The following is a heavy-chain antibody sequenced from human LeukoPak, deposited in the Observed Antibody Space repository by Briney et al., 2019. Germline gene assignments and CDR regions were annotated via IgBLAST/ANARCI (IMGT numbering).Heavy chain of an antibody. D-gene: IGHD3-10*01. CDR1: GYTFTGYY. V-gene: IGHV1-2*02. CDR2: INPNSGGT. Sequence: ASVKVSCKASGYTFTGYYMHWVRQAPGQGLEWMGWINPNSGGTNYAQKFQGRVTMTRDTSISTVYMELSRLRSDDTAVYYCAREYGSGSYSGYWGQGTLVTVSS. CDR3: AREYGSGSYSGY. J-gene: IGHJ4*02.